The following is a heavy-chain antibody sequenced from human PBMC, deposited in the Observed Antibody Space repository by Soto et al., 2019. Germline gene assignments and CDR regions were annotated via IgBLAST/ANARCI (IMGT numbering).Heavy chain of an antibody. D-gene: IGHD6-13*01. CDR3: AKGGSSSWYGLSWFDP. Sequence: PGGSLRLSCAASGFTFSSYAMSWVRQAPGKGLEWVSAISGSGGSTYYADSVKGRFTISRDNSKNTLYLQMNSLRAEDTAVYYCAKGGSSSWYGLSWFDPWGQGTLVTVSS. J-gene: IGHJ5*02. CDR2: ISGSGGST. CDR1: GFTFSSYA. V-gene: IGHV3-23*01.